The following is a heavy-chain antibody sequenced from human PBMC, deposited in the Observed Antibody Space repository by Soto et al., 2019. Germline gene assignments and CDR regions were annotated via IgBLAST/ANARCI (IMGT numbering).Heavy chain of an antibody. V-gene: IGHV3-48*02. J-gene: IGHJ4*02. CDR1: GFSLSDYS. CDR3: VRDRLGGRGGWYVDY. CDR2: TRGTNNDI. Sequence: EVQLVESGGGLVQPGGSLRLSCAASGFSLSDYSMNWIRQAPGKGLEWPSYTRGTNNDIYYRDSVKGRLTISRDNAKNSVYLQMSSLRDEDTAVYYCVRDRLGGRGGWYVDYWGQGTLVTVSS. D-gene: IGHD6-19*01.